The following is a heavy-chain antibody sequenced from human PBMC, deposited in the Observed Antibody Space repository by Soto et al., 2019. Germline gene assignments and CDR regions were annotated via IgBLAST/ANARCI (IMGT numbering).Heavy chain of an antibody. CDR3: TIPRYYGSGVP. D-gene: IGHD3-10*01. V-gene: IGHV3-73*02. CDR2: IRSRANSYAT. Sequence: EVQLVESGGGLVQPGGSLKLSCAASGFTFSGSAMHWVRQASGKGLEWVGRIRSRANSYATAYAASVKGRFTISRDDSKNTAYLQMNSLKTEDTAVYYCTIPRYYGSGVPWGQGTLFTVSS. CDR1: GFTFSGSA. J-gene: IGHJ5*02.